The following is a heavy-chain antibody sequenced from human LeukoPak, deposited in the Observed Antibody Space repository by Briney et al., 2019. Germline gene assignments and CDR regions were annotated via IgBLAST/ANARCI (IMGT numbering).Heavy chain of an antibody. CDR1: GYTFTNYW. V-gene: IGHV5-51*01. CDR2: IYPGDSDT. Sequence: GESLKISCKGSGYTFTNYWIGWVRPMPGKGLEWMGIIYPGDSDTRYSPSFQGQVTISADKSISTAYLQWSSLKASDTAMYYCASLAGYSTSWYPNYFDYWGQGTLVTVSS. J-gene: IGHJ4*02. D-gene: IGHD6-13*01. CDR3: ASLAGYSTSWYPNYFDY.